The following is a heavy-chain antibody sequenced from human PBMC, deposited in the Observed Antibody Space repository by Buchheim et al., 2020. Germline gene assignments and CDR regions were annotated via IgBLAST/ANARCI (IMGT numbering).Heavy chain of an antibody. J-gene: IGHJ6*02. CDR3: ARGHCTNGVCALDYYYGMDV. CDR2: IGTAGDT. V-gene: IGHV3-13*01. D-gene: IGHD2-8*01. Sequence: EVQLLESGGGLVQPGGSLRLSCAASGFTFSSYDMHWVRQATGKGLEWVSAIGTAGDTYYPGSVKGRFTISRENAKNSLYLQMNSLRGGGTAVYYWARGHCTNGVCALDYYYGMDVWGQGNT. CDR1: GFTFSSYD.